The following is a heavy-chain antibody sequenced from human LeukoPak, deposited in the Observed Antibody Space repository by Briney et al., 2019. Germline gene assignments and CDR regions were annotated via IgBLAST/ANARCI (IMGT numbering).Heavy chain of an antibody. V-gene: IGHV4-34*01. Sequence: SETLSLTCAVYGGSFSGYYWSWIRQPPGKGLEWIGEINHSGSTNYNPSPKSRVTISVDTSKNQFSLKLSSVTAADTAVYYCARGYYDSSGYSNWFDPWGQGTLVTASS. CDR2: INHSGST. CDR1: GGSFSGYY. CDR3: ARGYYDSSGYSNWFDP. J-gene: IGHJ5*02. D-gene: IGHD3-22*01.